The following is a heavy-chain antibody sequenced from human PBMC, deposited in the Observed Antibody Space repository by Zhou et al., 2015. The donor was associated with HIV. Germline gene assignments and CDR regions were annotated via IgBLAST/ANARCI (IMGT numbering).Heavy chain of an antibody. CDR1: GGTFSSYA. CDR2: IIPIFGTA. V-gene: IGHV1-69*12. J-gene: IGHJ1*01. CDR3: ASECIAAALGSCAEYFQH. D-gene: IGHD6-13*01. Sequence: QVQLVQSGAEVKKPGSSVKVSCKASGGTFSSYAISWVRQAPGQGLEWMGGIIPIFGTANYAQKFQGRVTITADESTSTAYMELSSLRSEDTAVYYCASECIAAALGSCAEYFQHVGPGHPWSTVSS.